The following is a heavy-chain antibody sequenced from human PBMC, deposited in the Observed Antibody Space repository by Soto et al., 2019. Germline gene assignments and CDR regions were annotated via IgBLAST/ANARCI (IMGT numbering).Heavy chain of an antibody. D-gene: IGHD3-3*01. CDR2: ISSSGSTI. J-gene: IGHJ6*02. CDR1: GFTFSDYY. V-gene: IGHV3-11*01. Sequence: QVQLVESGGGLVKPGGSLRLSCAASGFTFSDYYMSWIRQAPGKGLEWVSYISSSGSTIYYADSVKGRFTISRDNAKNSLYLQMNSLRAEDTAVYYCARYLSSGDYDFWSGYWHYYGMDVWGQGTTVTVSS. CDR3: ARYLSSGDYDFWSGYWHYYGMDV.